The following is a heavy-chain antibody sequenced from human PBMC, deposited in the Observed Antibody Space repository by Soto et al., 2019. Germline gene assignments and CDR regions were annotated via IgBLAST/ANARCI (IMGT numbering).Heavy chain of an antibody. Sequence: SVKVSCKASGGTFSSYTISWVRQAPGQGLEWMGRIIPILGIANYAQKFQGRVTITADKSTSTAYMELSSLRSEDTAVYYCAREADIVVVVADNNWCDPWGQGTLVT. CDR1: GGTFSSYT. CDR3: AREADIVVVVADNNWCDP. V-gene: IGHV1-69*04. D-gene: IGHD2-15*01. J-gene: IGHJ5*02. CDR2: IIPILGIA.